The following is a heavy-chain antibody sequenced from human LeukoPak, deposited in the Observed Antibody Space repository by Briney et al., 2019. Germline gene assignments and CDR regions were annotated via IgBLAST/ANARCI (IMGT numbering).Heavy chain of an antibody. CDR2: IRYNEIDK. J-gene: IGHJ4*02. CDR1: GFTFSNYG. Sequence: GGSLRLSCAASGFTFSNYGMHWVRQAPGKGLEWVSFIRYNEIDKYYADSVKGRFTISRDNSKNTLYLQMNSLRAEDTAVYYCAKTVSGRYCSSTSCYIPFDYWGQGTLVTVSS. V-gene: IGHV3-30*02. CDR3: AKTVSGRYCSSTSCYIPFDY. D-gene: IGHD2-2*02.